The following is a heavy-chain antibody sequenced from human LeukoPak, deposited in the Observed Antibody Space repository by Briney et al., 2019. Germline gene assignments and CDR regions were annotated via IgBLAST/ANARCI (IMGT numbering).Heavy chain of an antibody. CDR1: GLTFSSYS. CDR2: ISSSSSYI. J-gene: IGHJ4*02. D-gene: IGHD6-6*01. V-gene: IGHV3-21*01. Sequence: PGGSLRLSCAASGLTFSSYSMNWVRQAPGKGLEWVSSISSSSSYIYYADSVKGRFTISRDNAKNSLYLQMNSLRAEDTAVYYCARDLFEYSSSSILWGQGTLVTVSS. CDR3: ARDLFEYSSSSIL.